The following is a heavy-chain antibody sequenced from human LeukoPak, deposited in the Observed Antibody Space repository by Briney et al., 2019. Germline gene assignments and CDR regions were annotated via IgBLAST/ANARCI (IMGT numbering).Heavy chain of an antibody. CDR3: AREGYYDSSGYYQSNNFDY. J-gene: IGHJ4*02. D-gene: IGHD3-22*01. V-gene: IGHV4-61*08. CDR1: GGSISSGDYY. CDR2: IYYSGST. Sequence: SETLSLTCTVSGGSISSGDYYWSWIRQPPGKGLEWIGYIYYSGSTNYNPSLKSRVTISVDTSKNQFSLKLSSVTAADTAVYYCAREGYYDSSGYYQSNNFDYWGQGTLVTVSS.